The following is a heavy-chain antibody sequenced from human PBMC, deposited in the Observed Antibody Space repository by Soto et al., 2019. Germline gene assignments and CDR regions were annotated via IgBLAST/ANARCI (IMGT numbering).Heavy chain of an antibody. CDR2: IYSGGST. J-gene: IGHJ3*02. V-gene: IGHV3-66*01. CDR1: GFTVSSNY. CDR3: AGGIAAAGDAFYI. Sequence: EVQLVESGGGLVQPGGSLRLSCAASGFTVSSNYMSWVRQSPGKGLEWVSVIYSGGSTYYADSVKGRFTISRDNSKNTLYLQMNSLTAEDTAVYYCAGGIAAAGDAFYIWGQGTMVTVSS. D-gene: IGHD6-13*01.